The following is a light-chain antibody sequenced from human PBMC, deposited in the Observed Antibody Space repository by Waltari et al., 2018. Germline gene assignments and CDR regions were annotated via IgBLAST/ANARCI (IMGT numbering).Light chain of an antibody. CDR2: DAF. CDR1: QIVGTN. CDR3: QQRYKWPHS. V-gene: IGKV3-11*01. J-gene: IGKJ4*01. Sequence: EIGLTQSPATLSLSAGERATPSCRASQIVGTNLARYQKRPGQAPRLLIYDAFDRAAGVPARFSGSSSGVEFTLTISSLEPEDSGVYFCQQRYKWPHSFGGGTKVEI.